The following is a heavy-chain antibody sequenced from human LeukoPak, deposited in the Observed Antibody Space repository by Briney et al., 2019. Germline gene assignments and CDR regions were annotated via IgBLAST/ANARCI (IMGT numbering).Heavy chain of an antibody. D-gene: IGHD2-8*01. J-gene: IGHJ4*02. Sequence: PGGSLRLSCAASGFTFSSYGMHWVRQAPGKGLEWVAVISYDGSNKYYADSVKGRFTISRDNAKNSLYLQMSSLRAEDTAIYYCARDHPSPGVYFDFWGQGALVTVSS. CDR1: GFTFSSYG. CDR2: ISYDGSNK. CDR3: ARDHPSPGVYFDF. V-gene: IGHV3-30*03.